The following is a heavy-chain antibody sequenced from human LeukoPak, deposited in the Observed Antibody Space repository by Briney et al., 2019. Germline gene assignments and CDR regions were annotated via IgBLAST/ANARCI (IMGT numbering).Heavy chain of an antibody. CDR3: ARALNWNDVDY. CDR1: GGTFSSYA. D-gene: IGHD1-1*01. CDR2: IIPILGIA. V-gene: IGHV1-69*04. Sequence: GASVKASCKASGGTFSSYAISWVRQAPGQGLEWMGRIIPILGIANYAQKFQGRVTITADKSTSTAYMELSSLRSEDTAVYYCARALNWNDVDYWGQGTLVTVSS. J-gene: IGHJ4*02.